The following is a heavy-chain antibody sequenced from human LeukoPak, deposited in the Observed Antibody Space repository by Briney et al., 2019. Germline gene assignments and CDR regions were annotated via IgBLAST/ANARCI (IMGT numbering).Heavy chain of an antibody. V-gene: IGHV1-69*04. CDR1: GGTFSSYT. Sequence: SVKVSCKASGGTFSSYTISWVRQAPGQGLEWMGRIIPILGIANYAQKFQGRVTITADKSTSTAYMELSSLRSEDTAVYYCARDRWLQSHYYYYYYMDVWGEGTTVTVSS. CDR2: IIPILGIA. J-gene: IGHJ6*03. CDR3: ARDRWLQSHYYYYYYMDV. D-gene: IGHD5-24*01.